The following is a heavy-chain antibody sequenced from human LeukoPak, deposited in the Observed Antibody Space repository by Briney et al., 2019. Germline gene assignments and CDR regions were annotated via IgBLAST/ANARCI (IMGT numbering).Heavy chain of an antibody. V-gene: IGHV3-30*04. J-gene: IGHJ4*02. Sequence: GGSLRLSCAASGFTFSSYAMHWVRQAPGKGLEWVAVISYDGSNKYYADSVKGRFTISRDNSKNTLYLQMNSLRAEDTAVYYCARDSNLHPNFDYWGQGTLVTVSS. CDR1: GFTFSSYA. CDR2: ISYDGSNK. CDR3: ARDSNLHPNFDY.